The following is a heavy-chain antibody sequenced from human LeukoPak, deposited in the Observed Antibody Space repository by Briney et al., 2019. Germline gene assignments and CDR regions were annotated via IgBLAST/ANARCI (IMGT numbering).Heavy chain of an antibody. Sequence: SETLSLTCTVSGGSINNYYWSWIRQPPGKGLEWIGEINHSGSTNYNPSLKSRVTISVDTSKNQFSLKLSSVTAADTAVYYCARDKGSGWFAVNWFDPWGQGTLVTVSS. CDR2: INHSGST. J-gene: IGHJ5*02. D-gene: IGHD6-19*01. V-gene: IGHV4-34*01. CDR1: GGSINNYY. CDR3: ARDKGSGWFAVNWFDP.